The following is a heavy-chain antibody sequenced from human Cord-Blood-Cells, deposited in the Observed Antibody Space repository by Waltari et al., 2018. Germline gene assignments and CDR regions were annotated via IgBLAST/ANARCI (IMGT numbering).Heavy chain of an antibody. D-gene: IGHD6-19*01. CDR3: ARSPMYSSGWLNY. CDR2: IKQDGSEK. V-gene: IGHV3-7*01. J-gene: IGHJ4*02. Sequence: EVQLVESGGGLVQPGGSLRLSCAASGFTFSSYWMSWVRQAPGKGLEWVANIKQDGSEKYYVDSVKGRCTISRDNAKNSLYLQMNSLRAEDTAVYYCARSPMYSSGWLNYWGQGTLVTVSS. CDR1: GFTFSSYW.